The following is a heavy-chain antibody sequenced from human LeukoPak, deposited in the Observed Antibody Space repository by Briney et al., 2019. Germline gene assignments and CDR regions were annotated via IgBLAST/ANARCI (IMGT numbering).Heavy chain of an antibody. D-gene: IGHD5-18*01. CDR1: GFTFKSYG. J-gene: IGHJ4*02. CDR3: ARKVAVAMDLDY. Sequence: GGSLRLSCAASGFTFKSYGMTWVRQVPGKGLEWVSSITGAGSSTKYADSVNGRFTISRDNSKNTVSLQMTGLRAEDTAVYYCARKVAVAMDLDYWGQGTLVTVSS. V-gene: IGHV3-23*01. CDR2: ITGAGSST.